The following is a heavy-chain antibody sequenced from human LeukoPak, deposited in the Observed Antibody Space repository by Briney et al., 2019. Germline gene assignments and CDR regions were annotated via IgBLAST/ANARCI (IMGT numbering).Heavy chain of an antibody. CDR3: ARDVSTQQWLSFYYYYYYMDV. V-gene: IGHV3-7*01. CDR1: GFTFSSYW. Sequence: PGGSLRLSCAASGFTFSSYWMSWVRQAPGKGLEWVANIKQDGSEKYYVDSVKGRSIISRDNAKNSLYLQMNSLRAEDTAVYYCARDVSTQQWLSFYYYYYYMDVWGKGTTVTVSS. J-gene: IGHJ6*03. D-gene: IGHD6-19*01. CDR2: IKQDGSEK.